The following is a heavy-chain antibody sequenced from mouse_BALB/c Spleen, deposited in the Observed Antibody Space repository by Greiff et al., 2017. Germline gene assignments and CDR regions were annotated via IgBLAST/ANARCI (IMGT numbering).Heavy chain of an antibody. Sequence: EVQLQQSGPSLVKPSQTLSLTCSVTGDSITSGYWNWIRKFPGNKLEYMGYISYSGSTYYNPSLKSRISITRDTSKNQYYLQLNSVTTEDTATYYCARRGNGSPYYFDYWGQGTTLTVSS. J-gene: IGHJ2*01. V-gene: IGHV3-8*02. CDR2: ISYSGST. D-gene: IGHD1-1*01. CDR3: ARRGNGSPYYFDY. CDR1: GDSITSGY.